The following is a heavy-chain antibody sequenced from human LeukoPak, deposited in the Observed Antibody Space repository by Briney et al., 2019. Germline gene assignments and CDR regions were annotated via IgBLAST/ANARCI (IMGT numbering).Heavy chain of an antibody. CDR2: INPNSGGT. V-gene: IGHV1-2*02. Sequence: GASVRVSCKASGYTFTGYYMHWVRQAPGQGLEWMGWINPNSGGTNYAQKFQVRVTMTRDTSISTAYMELSRLRSDDTAVYYCARRVKNYGDYGYWGQGTLVTVSS. J-gene: IGHJ4*02. D-gene: IGHD4-17*01. CDR3: ARRVKNYGDYGY. CDR1: GYTFTGYY.